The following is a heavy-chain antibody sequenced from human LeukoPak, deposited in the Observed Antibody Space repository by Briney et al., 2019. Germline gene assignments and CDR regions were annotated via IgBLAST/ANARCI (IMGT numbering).Heavy chain of an antibody. CDR2: INGDGSST. V-gene: IGHV3-74*01. Sequence: GGSLRLSCAASGFTLSSYSMHWVRQAPGKGLVWVSRINGDGSSTSYADSVKGRFTISRDNAKNTLYMQMNSLRAEDTAVYCCARDDYGGLNYWGQGTLVTVSS. CDR1: GFTLSSYS. CDR3: ARDDYGGLNY. J-gene: IGHJ4*02. D-gene: IGHD4-23*01.